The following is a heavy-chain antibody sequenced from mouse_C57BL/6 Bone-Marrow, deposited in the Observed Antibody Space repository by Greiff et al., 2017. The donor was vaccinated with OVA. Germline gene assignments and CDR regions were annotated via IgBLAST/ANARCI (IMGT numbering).Heavy chain of an antibody. Sequence: VQLQQSGPELVKPGASVKISCKASGYSFTGYYMNWVKQSPEKSLEWIGEINPSTGGTTSNQKFKAKATLTVDKSSSTAYMQLKSLTSEDSAVYYCARWGFPWLLRGFDVWGTGTTVTVSS. CDR3: ARWGFPWLLRGFDV. CDR1: GYSFTGYY. V-gene: IGHV1-42*01. D-gene: IGHD2-3*01. CDR2: INPSTGGT. J-gene: IGHJ1*03.